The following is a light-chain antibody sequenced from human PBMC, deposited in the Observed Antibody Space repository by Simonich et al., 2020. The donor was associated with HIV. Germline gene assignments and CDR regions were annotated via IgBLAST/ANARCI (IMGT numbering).Light chain of an antibody. CDR3: MQGTHWRALT. CDR2: KVS. CDR1: QSLVHSDGNTY. J-gene: IGKJ4*01. Sequence: DVVMTQSPLSLPVTLGQPASISCRSSQSLVHSDGNTYLNWFQQRPGQSPRRLIYKVSNRDSGVPDRVSGSGSGTDFTLKISRVEAEDVGVYYCMQGTHWRALTFGGGTKVEIK. V-gene: IGKV2-30*02.